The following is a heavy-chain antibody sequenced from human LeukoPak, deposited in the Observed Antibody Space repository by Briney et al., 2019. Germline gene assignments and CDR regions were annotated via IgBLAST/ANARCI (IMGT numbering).Heavy chain of an antibody. CDR2: IKTDGTYT. V-gene: IGHV3-74*01. CDR3: AADWSGAFDI. J-gene: IGHJ3*02. CDR1: GFTFSSLW. D-gene: IGHD3-9*01. Sequence: GGSLRLSCAASGFTFSSLWMHWVRQAPGKGLVWVSRIKTDGTYTDYADSVKGRFTTSRDNAKNTLYLQMNSLRAEDTAVYYCAADWSGAFDIWGQGTMVTVSS.